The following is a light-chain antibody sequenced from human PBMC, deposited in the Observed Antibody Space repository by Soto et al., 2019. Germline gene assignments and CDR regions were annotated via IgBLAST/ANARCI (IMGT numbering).Light chain of an antibody. CDR2: LGS. CDR3: MEVLHPPLT. J-gene: IGKJ4*01. V-gene: IGKV2-28*01. Sequence: DIVMTQSPLSLPVTPGEPASISCRSSQSLLHSNGYNYWDWYLQKPGQSPQLLIYLGSNRASGVPDRFSGSGSGTDFTLKISRVEADDVGVYYCMEVLHPPLTFGGGSTVEIK. CDR1: QSLLHSNGYNY.